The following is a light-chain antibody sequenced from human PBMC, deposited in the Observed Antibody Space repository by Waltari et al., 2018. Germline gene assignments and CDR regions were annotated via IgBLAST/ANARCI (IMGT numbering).Light chain of an antibody. V-gene: IGKV1-39*01. CDR3: QQTYTSPIT. Sequence: QLSQPTSSLSGFVGDRVTITCRASQNIFSQLNWYQQKPGKAPKLLIYTASNLENGVPSRFSGSGFGTVFTLTISDLQPEDFAAFYCQQTYTSPITFGRGTTLDLK. CDR1: QNIFSQ. CDR2: TAS. J-gene: IGKJ3*01.